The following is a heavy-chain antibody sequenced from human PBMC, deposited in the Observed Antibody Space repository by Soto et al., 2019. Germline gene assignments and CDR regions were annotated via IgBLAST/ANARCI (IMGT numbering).Heavy chain of an antibody. CDR2: ISGIDDTT. CDR1: GFTFSSYA. CDR3: ATKWGMRAFDI. V-gene: IGHV3-23*01. J-gene: IGHJ3*02. Sequence: GGSLSLSCSASGFTFSSYAMHWIRQAPGKGLEWVSTISGIDDTTFYADSVKGRFIISRDHSKTTLYILMHSLSAEDTAMYYCATKWGMRAFDIWGQGTMVTVSS. D-gene: IGHD2-8*02.